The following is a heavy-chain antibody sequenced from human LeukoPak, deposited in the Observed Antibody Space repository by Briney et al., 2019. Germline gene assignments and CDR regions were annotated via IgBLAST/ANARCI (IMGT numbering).Heavy chain of an antibody. CDR1: GYTFTSYY. CDR3: ARDMSGAVGNYYYYMDV. J-gene: IGHJ6*03. D-gene: IGHD3-10*01. V-gene: IGHV1-46*01. Sequence: ASVKVSCKASGYTFTSYYMHWVRQAPGQGLEWMGIINPSGGSTSYAQKFQGRVTMTRDTSTSTVYMELSSLRSEDTAVYYCARDMSGAVGNYYYYMDVWDKGTTVTVSS. CDR2: INPSGGST.